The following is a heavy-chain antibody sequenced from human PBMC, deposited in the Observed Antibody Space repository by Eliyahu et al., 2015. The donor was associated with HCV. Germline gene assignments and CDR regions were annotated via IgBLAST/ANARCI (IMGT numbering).Heavy chain of an antibody. J-gene: IGHJ5*02. CDR1: GFTFXDYY. CDR2: ISSSGSTI. D-gene: IGHD3-3*01. CDR3: ARDLKYYDFWSDESWFDP. V-gene: IGHV3-11*01. Sequence: QVQLVESGGGLVKPGGSLRLSCAASGFTFXDYYMSWIRQAPGKGLEWVSYISSSGSTIYYADSVKGRFTISRDNAKNSLYLQMNSLRAEDTAVYYCARDLKYYDFWSDESWFDPWGQGTLVTVSS.